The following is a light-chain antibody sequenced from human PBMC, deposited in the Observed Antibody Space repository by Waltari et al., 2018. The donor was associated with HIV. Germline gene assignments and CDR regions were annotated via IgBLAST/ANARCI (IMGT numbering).Light chain of an antibody. Sequence: QSALTQPPSASGSPGQSVTISCTGKTSDVGAYNYVSWYQQHPGKAPKLMIYEVFKRPSGVPYLFSCSKSCNTASLTVSGLQAEDEAYYYCTSYAGRNTLVFGGGTKLTVL. V-gene: IGLV2-8*01. CDR3: TSYAGRNTLV. J-gene: IGLJ2*01. CDR1: TSDVGAYNY. CDR2: EVF.